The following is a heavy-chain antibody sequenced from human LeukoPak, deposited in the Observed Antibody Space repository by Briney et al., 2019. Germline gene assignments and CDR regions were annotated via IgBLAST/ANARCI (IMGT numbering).Heavy chain of an antibody. Sequence: SETLSLTCTVSGGSISSYYWSWIRQPPGKGLEWIGYIYYSGSTNYNPSLKSRVTISVDTSKNQFSLKLSSVTAADTAVYYCAGVLLVRGVMVYFDLWGRGTLVTVSS. D-gene: IGHD3-10*01. V-gene: IGHV4-59*12. CDR2: IYYSGST. J-gene: IGHJ2*01. CDR1: GGSISSYY. CDR3: AGVLLVRGVMVYFDL.